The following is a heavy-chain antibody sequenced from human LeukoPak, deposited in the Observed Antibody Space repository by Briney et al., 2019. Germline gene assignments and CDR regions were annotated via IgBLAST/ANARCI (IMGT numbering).Heavy chain of an antibody. V-gene: IGHV1-8*01. CDR1: GYTFTSYD. CDR3: ARGPYYYDSSGSNPLSN. CDR2: MNPNSGNT. Sequence: ASVKVSCKASGYTFTSYDINWVRQATGQGLEWMGWMNPNSGNTGYAQKFQGRVTMTRNTSISTAYMELSSLRSEDTAVYYCARGPYYYDSSGSNPLSNWGQGTLVTVSS. D-gene: IGHD3-22*01. J-gene: IGHJ4*02.